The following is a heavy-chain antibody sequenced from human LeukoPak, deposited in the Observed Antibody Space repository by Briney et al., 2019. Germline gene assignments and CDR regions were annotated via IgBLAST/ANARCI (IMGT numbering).Heavy chain of an antibody. D-gene: IGHD3-10*01. CDR3: ARALQYYYGSGSSPMWFDP. CDR1: GGSISSSSYY. V-gene: IGHV4-39*07. CDR2: IYYSGST. J-gene: IGHJ5*02. Sequence: SETLSLTCTVSGGSISSSSYYWGWIRQPPGKGLEWIGSIYYSGSTYYNPSLKSRVTISVDTSKNQFSLKLSSVTAADTAVYYCARALQYYYGSGSSPMWFDPWGQGTLVTVSS.